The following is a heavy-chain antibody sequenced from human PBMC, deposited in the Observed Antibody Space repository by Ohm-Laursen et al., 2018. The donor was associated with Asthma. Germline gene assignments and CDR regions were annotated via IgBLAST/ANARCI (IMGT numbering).Heavy chain of an antibody. CDR2: INGDGGIK. V-gene: IGHV3-74*01. CDR1: GFTTTNYW. CDR3: AYEFGGSGDY. J-gene: IGHJ4*02. Sequence: SLRLSCTASGFTTTNYWMHWVRQAPGKGLVWVSRINGDGGIKSYAASVKGRFTISRDDAKNTVYLQMNSLRVDDTAVYYCAYEFGGSGDYWGQGTLVTVSS. D-gene: IGHD3-10*01.